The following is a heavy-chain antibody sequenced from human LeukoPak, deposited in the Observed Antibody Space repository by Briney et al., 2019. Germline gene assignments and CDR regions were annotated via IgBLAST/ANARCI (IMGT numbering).Heavy chain of an antibody. CDR2: IIDSGNSI. CDR1: GFTFGSCA. D-gene: IGHD1-26*01. V-gene: IGHV3-23*01. Sequence: AGGSLRLSCAASGFTFGSCAMSWVRQAPGKGLEWVSTIIDSGNSIYYADSVEGRFTISRDNSKDTLYLQMDSLRAGDTAVYYCAKDPIFSGSYGVFDSWGQGTLVTVSS. CDR3: AKDPIFSGSYGVFDS. J-gene: IGHJ4*02.